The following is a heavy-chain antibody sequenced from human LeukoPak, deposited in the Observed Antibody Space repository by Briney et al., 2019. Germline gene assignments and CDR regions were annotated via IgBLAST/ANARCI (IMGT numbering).Heavy chain of an antibody. D-gene: IGHD3-10*01. CDR2: VSHDGSNK. CDR3: AKEDYFNSGSYPGH. J-gene: IGHJ4*02. Sequence: GGSLRLSCAASGFTFSSSAVSWFRQAPGKGPEWVAVVSHDGSNKFYEDSVKGRFTISRDNSKNTLYLQMNSLSAEDTAVYYCAKEDYFNSGSYPGHWGQGTLVTVSS. CDR1: GFTFSSSA. V-gene: IGHV3-30*18.